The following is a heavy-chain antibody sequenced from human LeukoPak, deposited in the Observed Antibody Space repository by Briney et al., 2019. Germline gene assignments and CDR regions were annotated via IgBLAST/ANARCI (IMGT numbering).Heavy chain of an antibody. J-gene: IGHJ5*02. Sequence: ASVKVSCKASGYTFTGYYMHWVRQAPGQGLEWMGWINPNSGGTNYAQKFQGRVTMTRDTSISTAYMELSRLRSDDTAVYYCARDRSRRSQNWFDPWGQGTLVTVSS. CDR2: INPNSGGT. CDR3: ARDRSRRSQNWFDP. V-gene: IGHV1-2*02. CDR1: GYTFTGYY. D-gene: IGHD1-26*01.